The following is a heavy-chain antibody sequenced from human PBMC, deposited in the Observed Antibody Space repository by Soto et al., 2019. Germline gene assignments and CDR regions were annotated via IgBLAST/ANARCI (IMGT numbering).Heavy chain of an antibody. D-gene: IGHD2-2*01. CDR3: ARLSKIPAAYHYYYYYGMDV. CDR2: IYPGDSDT. Sequence: GEFLKISCKGSGYSFTSYWIGWVRQMPGKGLEWMGIIYPGDSDTRYSPSFQGQVTISADKSISTAYLQWSSLKASDTAMYYCARLSKIPAAYHYYYYYGMDVWGQGTTVTVSS. J-gene: IGHJ6*02. V-gene: IGHV5-51*01. CDR1: GYSFTSYW.